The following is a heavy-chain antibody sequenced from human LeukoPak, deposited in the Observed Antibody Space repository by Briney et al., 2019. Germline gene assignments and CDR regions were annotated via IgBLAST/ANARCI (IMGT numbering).Heavy chain of an antibody. CDR3: ARWVAVAASAFDY. V-gene: IGHV4-59*08. Sequence: ASETLSLTCTVSGASMTSYYWSWIRQPPGKGLEWIGYIYYSGSTSYNPSLKSRVTMSVDTSKNQFSLKLASVTAADTAVYFCARWVAVAASAFDYWGQGTLVTVSS. CDR1: GASMTSYY. CDR2: IYYSGST. D-gene: IGHD6-13*01. J-gene: IGHJ4*02.